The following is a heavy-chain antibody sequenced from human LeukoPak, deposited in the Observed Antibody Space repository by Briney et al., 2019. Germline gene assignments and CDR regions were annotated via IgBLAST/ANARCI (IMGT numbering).Heavy chain of an antibody. V-gene: IGHV3-23*01. CDR2: ISGSGGST. CDR1: GFTFSSYA. CDR3: AKGIYYYYGMDV. Sequence: SGGSLRLSCAASGFTFSSYAMSWVRQAPGKGLEWVSAISGSGGSTYYADSVKGRFTISRDNSKNTLYLQMNSLRVEDTAVYYCAKGIYYYYGMDVWGQGTTVTVSS. J-gene: IGHJ6*02.